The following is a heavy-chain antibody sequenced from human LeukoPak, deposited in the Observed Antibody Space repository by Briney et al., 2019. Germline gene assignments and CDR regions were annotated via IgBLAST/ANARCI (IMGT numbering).Heavy chain of an antibody. J-gene: IGHJ3*02. V-gene: IGHV3-23*01. CDR1: KFNFNSYG. D-gene: IGHD4-17*01. CDR2: ISGSGGST. CDR3: AKDPNGDYIGTFDI. Sequence: GGSLRLSCTTSKFNFNSYGMTWVRQAPGKGLEWVSSISGSGGSTQYAAAVQGRFTISRDNSKNTLYLQMNSLRAEDTAVYYCAKDPNGDYIGTFDIWGQGTMVTVSS.